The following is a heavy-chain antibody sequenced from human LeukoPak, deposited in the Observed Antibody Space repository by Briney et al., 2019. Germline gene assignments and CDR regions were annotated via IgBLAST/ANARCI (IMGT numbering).Heavy chain of an antibody. Sequence: GGSLRLSCAASGFTFSRDWIHWVRQVPGKGLVWVSRIDSDDGSTSYADSVKGRFTISRDNAKKTLYLQMNSLRVEDTAVYYCATEDAGEFFFDYWGQGTLVTVSS. J-gene: IGHJ4*02. V-gene: IGHV3-74*01. CDR1: GFTFSRDW. D-gene: IGHD3-10*01. CDR2: IDSDDGST. CDR3: ATEDAGEFFFDY.